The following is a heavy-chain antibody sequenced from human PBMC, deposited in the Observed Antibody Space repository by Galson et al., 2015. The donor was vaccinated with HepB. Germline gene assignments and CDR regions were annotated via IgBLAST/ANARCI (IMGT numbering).Heavy chain of an antibody. J-gene: IGHJ6*02. Sequence: SVKVSCKASGYTFTSYGISWVRQAPGQGLEWMGWISAYNGNTNYAQKLQGRVTMTTDTSTSTAYMELRSLRSDDTAVYYCARDGKRWAMPRGSYYYYGMDVWGQGTTVTVSS. V-gene: IGHV1-18*04. CDR1: GYTFTSYG. CDR2: ISAYNGNT. D-gene: IGHD2-2*01. CDR3: ARDGKRWAMPRGSYYYYGMDV.